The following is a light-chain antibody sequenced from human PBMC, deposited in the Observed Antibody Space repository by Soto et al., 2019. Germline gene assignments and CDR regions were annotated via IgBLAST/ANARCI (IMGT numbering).Light chain of an antibody. CDR2: DVX. CDR3: SSYTSSSTLKV. CDR1: SSDVGGYNY. Sequence: QSVLTQPASVSGSPGQSITISCTGTSSDVGGYNYVSWYQQHPGKAPKLMIYDVXIXXXXXXXRXXGSKSGNTASLTISGLXAXXXXDYYCSSYTSSSTLKVFGGGTKLTVL. V-gene: IGLV2-14*03. J-gene: IGLJ2*01.